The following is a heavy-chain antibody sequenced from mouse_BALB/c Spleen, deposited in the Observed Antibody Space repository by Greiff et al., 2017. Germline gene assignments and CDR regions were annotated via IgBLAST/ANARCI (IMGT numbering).Heavy chain of an antibody. V-gene: IGHV3-2*02. D-gene: IGHD2-4*01. CDR3: ARKYDYDRDAMDY. J-gene: IGHJ4*01. CDR2: ISYSGST. CDR1: GYSITSDYA. Sequence: EVHLVESGPGLVKPSQSLSLTCTVTGYSITSDYAWNWIRQFPGNKLEWMGYISYSGSTSYNPSLKSRISITRDTSKNQFFLQLNSVTTEDTATYYCARKYDYDRDAMDYWGQGTSVTVSS.